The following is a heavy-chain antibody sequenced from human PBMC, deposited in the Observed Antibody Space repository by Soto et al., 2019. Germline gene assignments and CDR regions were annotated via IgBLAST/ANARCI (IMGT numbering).Heavy chain of an antibody. Sequence: ASVKVSCKASGYTFSNYGISWVRQAPGQGLEWMGWISANNGNTNYAQTLQGRVTMTTDTSTSTAYLELRSLRSDDTPVYYCARDLQAAADFDWFDPWGQGSLVTVS. CDR1: GYTFSNYG. V-gene: IGHV1-18*04. CDR2: ISANNGNT. CDR3: ARDLQAAADFDWFDP. D-gene: IGHD6-13*01. J-gene: IGHJ5*02.